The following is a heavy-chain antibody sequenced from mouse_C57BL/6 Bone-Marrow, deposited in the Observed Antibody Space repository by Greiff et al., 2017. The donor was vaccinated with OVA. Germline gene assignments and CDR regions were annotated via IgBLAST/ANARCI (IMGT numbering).Heavy chain of an antibody. CDR1: GYTFTDHT. Sequence: QVQLQQSDAELVKPGASVKISCKVSGYTFTDHTIHWMKQRPEQGLEWIGYIYPRDGSTKYNEKFKGKATLTADKSSSTAYMQLNSLTSEDSAVYFGARKGDYGSSYWYFDVWGTGTTVTVSS. CDR2: IYPRDGST. D-gene: IGHD1-1*01. CDR3: ARKGDYGSSYWYFDV. V-gene: IGHV1-78*01. J-gene: IGHJ1*03.